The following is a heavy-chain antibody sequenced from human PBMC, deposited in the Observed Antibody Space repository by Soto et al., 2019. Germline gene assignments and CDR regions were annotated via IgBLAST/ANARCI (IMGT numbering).Heavy chain of an antibody. V-gene: IGHV3-48*01. J-gene: IGHJ6*03. D-gene: IGHD6-13*01. CDR1: GFTFSSYS. Sequence: PGGSLRLSCAASGFTFSSYSMNWVRQAPGKGLEWVSYISSSSTIYYADSVKGRFTISRDNAKNSLYLQMNSLRAEDTAVYYCARVPRQVRWSNYYYYYYMDVWGKGTTVTVSS. CDR3: ARVPRQVRWSNYYYYYYMDV. CDR2: ISSSSTI.